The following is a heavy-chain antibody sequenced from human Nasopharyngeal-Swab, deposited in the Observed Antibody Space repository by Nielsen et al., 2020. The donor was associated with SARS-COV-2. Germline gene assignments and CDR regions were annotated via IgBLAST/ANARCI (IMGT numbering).Heavy chain of an antibody. D-gene: IGHD5-12*01. V-gene: IGHV3-23*01. CDR2: LSASGGST. CDR3: AKDRDSGDDSDDYYHYYGMDV. Sequence: GGSLRLSCAASGFTFSSYAMTWVRQAPGKGLEWVSALSASGGSTYYADSVKGRFTISRDNSKNTVSLQMNSLRAEDTAIYYCAKDRDSGDDSDDYYHYYGMDVWGQGTTVTVSS. J-gene: IGHJ6*02. CDR1: GFTFSSYA.